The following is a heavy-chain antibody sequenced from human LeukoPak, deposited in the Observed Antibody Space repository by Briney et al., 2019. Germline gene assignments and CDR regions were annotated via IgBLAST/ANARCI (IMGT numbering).Heavy chain of an antibody. V-gene: IGHV5-51*01. D-gene: IGHD2-2*01. CDR3: ARHTTPAAPFSF. CDR2: IYPGDSDN. Sequence: GEPLKISCKGSGYSFTSYWIGWVRQMPGKGLEWMGIIYPGDSDNRYSTSFQGQVTISADKYISTAYLQWSSLKASDTAMYYCARHTTPAAPFSFWGQGTLVTVSS. J-gene: IGHJ4*02. CDR1: GYSFTSYW.